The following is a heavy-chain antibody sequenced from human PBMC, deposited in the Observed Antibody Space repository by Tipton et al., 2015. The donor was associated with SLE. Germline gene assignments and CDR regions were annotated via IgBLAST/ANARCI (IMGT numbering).Heavy chain of an antibody. D-gene: IGHD2-2*01. V-gene: IGHV4-34*01. Sequence: TLSLTCTVSGGSISSHYWSWIRQPPGKGLEWIGEINHSGSTNYNPSLKSRVTISVDTSKNQFSLQLNSVTPEDTAVYYCAREDCSSTSCYQDAFDIWGQGTMVTVSS. CDR3: AREDCSSTSCYQDAFDI. CDR2: INHSGST. CDR1: GGSISSHY. J-gene: IGHJ3*02.